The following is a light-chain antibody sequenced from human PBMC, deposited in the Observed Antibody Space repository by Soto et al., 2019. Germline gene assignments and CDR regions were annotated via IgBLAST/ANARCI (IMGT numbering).Light chain of an antibody. V-gene: IGKV1-39*01. CDR3: KQRYNTPNT. J-gene: IGKJ4*01. CDR2: AAS. Sequence: DVQMTLSPSSLSASVGDRVTITCRASQSISNYVNWYQQTPGKVPKLLIYAASSLHSRVPSRFSGSGSGTDFTLTIISLQAEDGLTDYCKQRYNTPNTFGEGTKV. CDR1: QSISNY.